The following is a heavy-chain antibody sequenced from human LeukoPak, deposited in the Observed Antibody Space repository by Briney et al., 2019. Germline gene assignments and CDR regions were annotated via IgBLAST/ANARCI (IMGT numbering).Heavy chain of an antibody. D-gene: IGHD2-2*01. Sequence: GGSLRLSCAASGFTFSSYAMSWVRQAPGKALEWVSAISGSGGSTYYADSVKGRFTISRDNSKNTLYLQMNSLRAEDTAVYYCAKAVVVVTPHGQGFDPWGQGTLVTVSS. V-gene: IGHV3-23*01. CDR3: AKAVVVVTPHGQGFDP. J-gene: IGHJ5*02. CDR2: ISGSGGST. CDR1: GFTFSSYA.